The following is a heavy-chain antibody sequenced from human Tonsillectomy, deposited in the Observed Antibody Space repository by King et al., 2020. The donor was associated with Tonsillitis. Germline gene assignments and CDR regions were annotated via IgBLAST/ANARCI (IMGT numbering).Heavy chain of an antibody. CDR2: LVGVVVSL. D-gene: IGHD6-13*01. CDR1: VFTFVGYS. J-gene: IGHJ4*02. Sequence: VQLVESGGGLVQPGGSRRLPLAPPVFTFVGYSRNGGAQAPGRGRGGVPYLVGVVVSLYYADSLKGGFTISRDNAKNSLYLQMNTLRAEDTAVYYCAREGRSSWYGPFDYWGQGTLVTVSS. V-gene: IGHV3-48*01. CDR3: AREGRSSWYGPFDY.